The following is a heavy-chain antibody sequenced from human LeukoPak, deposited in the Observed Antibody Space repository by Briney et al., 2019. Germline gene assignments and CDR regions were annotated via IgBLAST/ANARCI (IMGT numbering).Heavy chain of an antibody. CDR3: AKARRDGYNLDDFFDY. J-gene: IGHJ4*02. CDR1: GYTFTRNY. D-gene: IGHD5-24*01. CDR2: IDPSGGGT. Sequence: GASVKVSCKASGYTFTRNYINWLRQAPGQGLEWTGMIDPSGGGTAYAQKFQDRVTMTSDTSTSTVYMELNSLRAEDTALYYCAKARRDGYNLDDFFDYWGQGTLVTVSS. V-gene: IGHV1-46*01.